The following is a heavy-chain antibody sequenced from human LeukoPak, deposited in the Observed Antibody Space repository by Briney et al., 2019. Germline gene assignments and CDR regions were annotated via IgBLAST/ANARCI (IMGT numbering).Heavy chain of an antibody. J-gene: IGHJ5*02. CDR1: GYTLTELS. V-gene: IGHV1-24*01. D-gene: IGHD3-10*01. CDR3: ATVETVRGVSAWFDP. Sequence: ASVKVSCKVSGYTLTELSMHWVRQAPGKGLEWMGGFDPEDGETIYAQKFQGRVTTTEDTSTDTAYMELSSLRSEDTAVYYCATVETVRGVSAWFDPWGQGTLVTVSS. CDR2: FDPEDGET.